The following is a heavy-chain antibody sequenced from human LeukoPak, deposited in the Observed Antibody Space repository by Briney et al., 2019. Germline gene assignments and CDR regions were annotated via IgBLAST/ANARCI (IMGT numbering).Heavy chain of an antibody. CDR1: GYTFTIYD. CDR3: ARFRYDYGDGPDY. J-gene: IGHJ4*02. V-gene: IGHV1-8*01. CDR2: MTPNSGNT. Sequence: ASVTVSCKASGYTFTIYDINWVRQAAGQGLEWMGFMTPNSGNTGYAQKLQGRVTMTRNNSISTAYMELSSLRSEDTAVYYCARFRYDYGDGPDYWGQGTLVTVSS. D-gene: IGHD4/OR15-4a*01.